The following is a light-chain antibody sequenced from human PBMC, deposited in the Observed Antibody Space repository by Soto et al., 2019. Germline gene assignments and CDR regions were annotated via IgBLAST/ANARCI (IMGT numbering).Light chain of an antibody. CDR3: SSYTSSTLEV. V-gene: IGLV2-14*01. CDR2: EVT. J-gene: IGLJ3*02. Sequence: QSALTQPASVSGSPGQSITISCTGTSSDIGGYNYVSWYQHHPVKAPKLMIYEVTNRPSGVSNRFSGSKSGNTASLTISGLQAEDEADYYCSSYTSSTLEVFGGGTKLTVL. CDR1: SSDIGGYNY.